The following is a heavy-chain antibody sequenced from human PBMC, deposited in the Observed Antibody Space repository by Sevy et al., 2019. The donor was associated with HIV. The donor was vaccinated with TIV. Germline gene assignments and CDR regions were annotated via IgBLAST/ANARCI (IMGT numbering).Heavy chain of an antibody. Sequence: GFLRLSCAASGFTFSANWMNWVRQAPGKGLEGVANIKGDGSDKHYVDSVEGRFTISRDNAKNLLYLQMNSLRVEDTAVYYCAHETFGRFESWGQGTLVTVSS. CDR2: IKGDGSDK. D-gene: IGHD3-16*01. J-gene: IGHJ4*02. CDR1: GFTFSANW. CDR3: AHETFGRFES. V-gene: IGHV3-7*01.